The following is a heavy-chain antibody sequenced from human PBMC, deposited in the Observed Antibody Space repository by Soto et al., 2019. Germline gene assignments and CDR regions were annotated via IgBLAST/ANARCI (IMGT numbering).Heavy chain of an antibody. CDR1: GGSISSGAYF. Sequence: SETLSLTCTVSGGSISSGAYFWSWIRQHPGRGLEWIGYIYYRGSTYYNPSLKSRLSISVDTSKNQFSLNLTSVTAADTAMYYCARAEGYSSSRGLFDPWGQGILVTVSS. CDR3: ARAEGYSSSRGLFDP. V-gene: IGHV4-31*03. CDR2: IYYRGST. D-gene: IGHD2-2*01. J-gene: IGHJ5*02.